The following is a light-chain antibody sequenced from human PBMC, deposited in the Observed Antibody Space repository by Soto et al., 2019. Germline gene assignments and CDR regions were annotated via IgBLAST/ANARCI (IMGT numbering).Light chain of an antibody. Sequence: QSALTQPPSASGSPGQPVTISCTGTSSDVGGYNCVSWYQQHPGKAPKLMIYEVSKRPSGVPDRFSGSKSGNTASLTISGLQAEDEADYYCSSYAGSNIPVVFGGGTKLTVL. CDR1: SSDVGGYNC. CDR3: SSYAGSNIPVV. J-gene: IGLJ2*01. V-gene: IGLV2-8*01. CDR2: EVS.